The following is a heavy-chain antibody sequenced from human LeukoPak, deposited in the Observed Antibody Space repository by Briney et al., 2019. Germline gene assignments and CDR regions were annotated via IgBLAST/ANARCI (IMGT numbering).Heavy chain of an antibody. D-gene: IGHD6-13*01. J-gene: IGHJ4*02. CDR3: ARNLIPEQLVLNF. CDR1: GGSISSYY. Sequence: PSETLSLTCTVSGGSISSYYWSWIRQPPGKGLEWIGYIYYSGSTNYNPSLKSRVTMSVDTSKNQFSLNLKSVTPEDTAVYYCARNLIPEQLVLNFWGQGTLVTVSS. V-gene: IGHV4-59*01. CDR2: IYYSGST.